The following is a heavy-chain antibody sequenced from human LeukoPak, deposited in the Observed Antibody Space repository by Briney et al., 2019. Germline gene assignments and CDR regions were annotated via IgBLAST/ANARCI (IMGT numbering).Heavy chain of an antibody. CDR2: IIPIFGTA. CDR3: ARYTRVVDTASEGMDV. J-gene: IGHJ6*02. CDR1: GYTFTSYA. D-gene: IGHD5-18*01. Sequence: SVKVSCKASGYTFTSYAMNWVRQAPGQGLEWMGGIIPIFGTANYAQKFQGRVTITADESTSTAYMELSSLRSEDTAVYYCARYTRVVDTASEGMDVWGQGTTVTVSS. V-gene: IGHV1-69*13.